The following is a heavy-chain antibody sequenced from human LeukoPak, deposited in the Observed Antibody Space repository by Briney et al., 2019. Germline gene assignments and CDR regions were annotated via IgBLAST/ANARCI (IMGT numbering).Heavy chain of an antibody. J-gene: IGHJ4*02. CDR3: ASRNTYYDILTGYYRYYFDY. CDR2: IYPGDSDT. CDR1: GYSFTSYW. V-gene: IGHV5-51*01. Sequence: GESLKISCKGSGYSFTSYWIGWVRQMPGKGLEWMGIIYPGDSDTRYSPSFQGQVTISADKSISTAYLQWSSLKASDTAMYYCASRNTYYDILTGYYRYYFDYWGQGTLVTVSS. D-gene: IGHD3-9*01.